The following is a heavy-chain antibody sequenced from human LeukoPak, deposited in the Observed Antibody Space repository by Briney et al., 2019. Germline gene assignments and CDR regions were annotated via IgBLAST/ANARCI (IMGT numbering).Heavy chain of an antibody. D-gene: IGHD2-15*01. Sequence: SVKVSCKASGGTFSSYAISWVRQAPGQGLEWMGGIIPSLGTANYAQKFKGRVTITADKSTSTAYMELSSLRSEDTAVYYCARDEGGNFDYWGQGTLVTVSS. V-gene: IGHV1-69*06. CDR2: IIPSLGTA. CDR1: GGTFSSYA. CDR3: ARDEGGNFDY. J-gene: IGHJ4*02.